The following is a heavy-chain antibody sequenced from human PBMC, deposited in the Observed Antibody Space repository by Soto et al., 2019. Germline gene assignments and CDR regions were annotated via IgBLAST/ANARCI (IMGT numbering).Heavy chain of an antibody. CDR3: ARGPIDGDYWFDY. Sequence: QVQLVQSGAEVRKPGASVKVSCKASGYTFRSYDINWVRQAPGKGLEWMGWMNPYSDNADYAQKFKGRVTMTMDTSINTAYMELDSLTSEDTSVYYRARGPIDGDYWFDYWGQGTLLTVSS. CDR2: MNPYSDNA. D-gene: IGHD4-17*01. J-gene: IGHJ4*02. V-gene: IGHV1-8*01. CDR1: GYTFRSYD.